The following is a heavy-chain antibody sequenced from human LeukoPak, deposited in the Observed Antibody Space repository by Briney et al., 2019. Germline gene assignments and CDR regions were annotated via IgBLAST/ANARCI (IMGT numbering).Heavy chain of an antibody. J-gene: IGHJ4*02. V-gene: IGHV4-4*07. Sequence: SETLSLTSTVSGGSISSYNWSWIRQPAGQGREWIGRIYISGSTNYNPSPKSRVTTSVDTSKNTFSLKRSSGTAADVAVYYSARGRSILLYFLDYWGQGTRVSVSS. CDR2: IYISGST. CDR3: ARGRSILLYFLDY. CDR1: GGSISSYN. D-gene: IGHD2-15*01.